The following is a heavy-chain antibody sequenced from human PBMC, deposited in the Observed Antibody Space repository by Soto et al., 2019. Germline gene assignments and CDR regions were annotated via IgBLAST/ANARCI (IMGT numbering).Heavy chain of an antibody. J-gene: IGHJ4*02. V-gene: IGHV1-46*01. CDR3: ARGSGLWFGESDYYCDD. D-gene: IGHD3-10*01. CDR2: INPSDGSR. Sequence: GASVKVSCKASGYSFTTYYMHWVRQAPGQGLEWMGIINPSDGSRTYAQKFQGIVAMTRDTSTSTVYMELSSLRSEDTAVYFCARGSGLWFGESDYYCDDWGQGTLVTVSS. CDR1: GYSFTTYY.